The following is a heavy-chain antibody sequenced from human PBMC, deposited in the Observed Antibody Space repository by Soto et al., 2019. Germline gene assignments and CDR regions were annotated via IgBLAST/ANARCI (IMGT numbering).Heavy chain of an antibody. D-gene: IGHD6-13*01. CDR3: TRDASRDSSARGWFDP. Sequence: GGSLRLSCAASGFTFSSYSMNWVRQAPGKGLEWVSSISSSSSYIYYADSVKGRFTISRDNAKNSLYLQMNSLRAEDTAVYYCTRDASRDSSARGWFDPWGPGTLVTVSS. J-gene: IGHJ5*02. V-gene: IGHV3-21*01. CDR1: GFTFSSYS. CDR2: ISSSSSYI.